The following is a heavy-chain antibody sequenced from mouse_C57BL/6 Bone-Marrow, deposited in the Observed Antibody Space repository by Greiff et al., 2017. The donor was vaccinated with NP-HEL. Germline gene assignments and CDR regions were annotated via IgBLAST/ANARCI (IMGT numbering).Heavy chain of an antibody. CDR1: GYAFSSYW. V-gene: IGHV1-80*01. CDR2: IYPGDGDT. CDR3: AREGGITTVPVEV. Sequence: QVQLQQSGAELVKPGASVKISCKASGYAFSSYWMNWVKQRPGKGLEWIGQIYPGDGDTNYNGKFKGKATLTADKSSSTAYMQLSSLTSEDSAVYFCAREGGITTVPVEVWGTGTTVTVSS. J-gene: IGHJ1*03. D-gene: IGHD1-1*01.